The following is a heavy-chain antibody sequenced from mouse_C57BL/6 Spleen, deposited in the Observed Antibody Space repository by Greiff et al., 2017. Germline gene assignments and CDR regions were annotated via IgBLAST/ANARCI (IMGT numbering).Heavy chain of an antibody. V-gene: IGHV3-6*01. CDR1: GYSFTSGYY. J-gene: IGHJ1*03. D-gene: IGHD2-12*01. Sequence: DVKLVESGPGLVKPSQSLSLTCSVTGYSFTSGYYWNWIRQFPGNKLEWMGYISYDGSNNYNPSFKNRNSITRDTSKNQFFLKLTSVTTEDSATYYCASDCYPAWYFDVWGTGTTVTVSS. CDR3: ASDCYPAWYFDV. CDR2: ISYDGSN.